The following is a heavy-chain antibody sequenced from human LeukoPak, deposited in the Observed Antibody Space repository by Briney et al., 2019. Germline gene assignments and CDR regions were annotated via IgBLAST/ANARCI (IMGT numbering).Heavy chain of an antibody. V-gene: IGHV4-39*02. D-gene: IGHD2-15*01. CDR1: GGSISSSGYY. J-gene: IGHJ4*02. CDR2: ISDSGRT. Sequence: WETLSLTCTVSGGSISSSGYYWGWVRQPPGMGLEWIGTISDSGRTYYNPSLKSRVSISVDTSKNHFSLELSSVIPADTAVYYRARLQSNAREYCSGGSCYFSSWGQGTLLTVSS. CDR3: ARLQSNAREYCSGGSCYFSS.